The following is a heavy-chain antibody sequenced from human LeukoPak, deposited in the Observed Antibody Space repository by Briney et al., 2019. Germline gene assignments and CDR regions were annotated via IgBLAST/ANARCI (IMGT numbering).Heavy chain of an antibody. D-gene: IGHD3-10*01. Sequence: SETLSLTCTVSGGSISSHYWSWIRQPPGKGLEWIGYIYYSGSTNYNPSLKSRVTISVDTSKNQFSLKLSSVTAADTAVYYCARGLQLWFGRTNDAFDIWGQGTMVTVSS. V-gene: IGHV4-59*11. CDR3: ARGLQLWFGRTNDAFDI. J-gene: IGHJ3*02. CDR1: GGSISSHY. CDR2: IYYSGST.